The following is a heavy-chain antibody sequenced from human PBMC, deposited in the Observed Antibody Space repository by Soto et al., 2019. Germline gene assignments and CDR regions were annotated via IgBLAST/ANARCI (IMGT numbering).Heavy chain of an antibody. V-gene: IGHV4-30-2*01. D-gene: IGHD6-6*01. CDR2: IYHSGST. J-gene: IGHJ4*02. CDR3: ARAYSSSSVDY. Sequence: KTSETLSLTCAVSGGSISSGGYSWGWIRQPPGKGLEWIGYIYHSGSTYYNPSLKSRVTISVDRSKNQFSLKLSSVTAADTAVYYCARAYSSSSVDYWGQGTLVTVSS. CDR1: GGSISSGGYS.